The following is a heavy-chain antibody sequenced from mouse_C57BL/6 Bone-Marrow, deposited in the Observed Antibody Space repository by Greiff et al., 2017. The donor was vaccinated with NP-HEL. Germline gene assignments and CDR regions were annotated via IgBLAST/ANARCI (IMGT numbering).Heavy chain of an antibody. CDR3: ASPYDYDVAWFAY. D-gene: IGHD2-4*01. V-gene: IGHV5-6*01. CDR2: ISSGGSYT. J-gene: IGHJ3*01. Sequence: EVTLLESGGDLVKPGGSLKLSCAASGFTFSSYGMSWVRQTPDKRLEWVATISSGGSYTYYPDSVKGRFTISRDNAKNTLYLQMSSLKSEDTAMYYCASPYDYDVAWFAYWGQGTLVTVSA. CDR1: GFTFSSYG.